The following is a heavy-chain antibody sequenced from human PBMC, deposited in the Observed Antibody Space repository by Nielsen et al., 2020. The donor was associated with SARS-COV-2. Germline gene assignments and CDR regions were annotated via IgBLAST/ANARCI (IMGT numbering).Heavy chain of an antibody. CDR2: ISSSSSYI. D-gene: IGHD6-13*01. V-gene: IGHV3-21*01. CDR3: ARGDLAAAGIRYFQH. Sequence: AGSLRLSCAASGFTFSSYSMNWVRQAPGKGLEWVSYISSSSSYIYYADSVKGRFTISRDNAKNSLYQQMNSLRAEDTAVYYCARGDLAAAGIRYFQHWGQGTLVTVSS. J-gene: IGHJ1*01. CDR1: GFTFSSYS.